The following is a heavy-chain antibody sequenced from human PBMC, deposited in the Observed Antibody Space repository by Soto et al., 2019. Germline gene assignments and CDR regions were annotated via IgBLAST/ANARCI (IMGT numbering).Heavy chain of an antibody. CDR1: GFTFSSYA. J-gene: IGHJ4*02. Sequence: EVQLLESGGGLVQPGGSLRLSCAASGFTFSSYAMSWVRQAPGKGLEWVSTISTSGGSTFYADSVKGRFTISRDNSKNTLYLQRNSLRADYTAVYYCAKREPYYFDYWGQGTLVTVSS. CDR2: ISTSGGST. D-gene: IGHD1-26*01. CDR3: AKREPYYFDY. V-gene: IGHV3-23*01.